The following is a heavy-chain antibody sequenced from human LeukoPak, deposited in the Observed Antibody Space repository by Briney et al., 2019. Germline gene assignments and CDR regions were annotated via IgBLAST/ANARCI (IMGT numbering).Heavy chain of an antibody. CDR3: AREGFHGRELFPTFDY. CDR2: INPKSGGT. CDR1: GYSFTGHY. J-gene: IGHJ4*02. Sequence: ASVKVSCKASGYSFTGHYMHWVRQAPGQGLEWMGWINPKSGGTNYAQKFQGRVTMTRDTSTSTVYMELSSLRSEDTAVYYCAREGFHGRELFPTFDYWGQGTLVTVSS. D-gene: IGHD3-10*01. V-gene: IGHV1-2*02.